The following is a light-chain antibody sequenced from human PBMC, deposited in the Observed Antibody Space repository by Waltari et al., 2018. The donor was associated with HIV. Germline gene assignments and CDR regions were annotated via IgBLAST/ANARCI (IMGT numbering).Light chain of an antibody. Sequence: SYQLTQPPSLSVAPGQTATITCGGDYIGTKTVRWYQQKPGQAPLLVIFKNINRPSGIPERFSGSNSGNTAILTISAAQVADEADYYCQVRDSSTVIFGSGTTVTV. CDR1: YIGTKT. J-gene: IGLJ1*01. CDR3: QVRDSSTVI. V-gene: IGLV3-9*01. CDR2: KNI.